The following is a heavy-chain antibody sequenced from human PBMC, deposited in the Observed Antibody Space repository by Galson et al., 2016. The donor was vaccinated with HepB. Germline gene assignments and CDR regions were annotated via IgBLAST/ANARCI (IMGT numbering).Heavy chain of an antibody. J-gene: IGHJ4*02. V-gene: IGHV3-72*01. CDR1: GFTFTDHF. Sequence: SLRLSCAASGFTFTDHFVDWVRQAPGKGLEWVCRSSNKGSRYSSEYAASVKGTFTMSRDDSQTSLYLQMNSLTTADTAVYYCARLHYDGSIFHPFDCWGQGTLVTVSS. CDR3: ARLHYDGSIFHPFDC. CDR2: SSNKGSRYSS. D-gene: IGHD3-22*01.